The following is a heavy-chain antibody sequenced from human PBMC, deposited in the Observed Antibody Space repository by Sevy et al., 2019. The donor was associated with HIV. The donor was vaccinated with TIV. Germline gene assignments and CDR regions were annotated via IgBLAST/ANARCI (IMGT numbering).Heavy chain of an antibody. CDR1: GFTFDDYG. D-gene: IGHD6-19*01. CDR2: INWNGGST. V-gene: IGHV3-20*04. J-gene: IGHJ5*02. CDR3: ARVSSGWPGPFWFDP. Sequence: GGSLRLSCAASGFTFDDYGMSWVRQAPGKGLEWVSGINWNGGSTGYADSVKGRFTISRDNAKNSLYLQMNSLRAEDTALYYCARVSSGWPGPFWFDPWGQGTLVTVSS.